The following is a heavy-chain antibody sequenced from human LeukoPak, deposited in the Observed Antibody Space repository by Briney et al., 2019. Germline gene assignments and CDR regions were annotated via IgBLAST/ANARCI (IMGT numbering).Heavy chain of an antibody. D-gene: IGHD1-26*01. CDR1: GGSISSSNW. J-gene: IGHJ4*02. CDR3: ARDRIVGDGTFDY. CDR2: IYHSGST. V-gene: IGHV4-4*02. Sequence: SETLSLTCAVSGGSISSSNWWSWVRQPPGKGLEWIGEIYHSGSTNYNPSLKSRVTISVDKSKNQFSLKLSSLTAADTALYYCARDRIVGDGTFDYWGQGTLVTVSS.